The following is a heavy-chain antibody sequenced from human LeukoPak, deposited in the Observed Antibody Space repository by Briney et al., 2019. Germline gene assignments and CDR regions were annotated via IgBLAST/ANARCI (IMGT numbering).Heavy chain of an antibody. J-gene: IGHJ4*02. CDR1: GGSISSYY. Sequence: NPSETLSLTCTVSGGSISSYYWSWIRQPPGKGLEWIGYIYYSGSTNYNPSLKSRVTISVDTSKNQFSLKLSSVTAADTAVYYCARRRGAGATYFDYWGQGTLVTVSS. D-gene: IGHD1-26*01. CDR3: ARRRGAGATYFDY. V-gene: IGHV4-59*08. CDR2: IYYSGST.